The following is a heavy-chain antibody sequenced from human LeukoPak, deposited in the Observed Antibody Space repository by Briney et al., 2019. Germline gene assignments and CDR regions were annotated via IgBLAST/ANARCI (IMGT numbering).Heavy chain of an antibody. CDR3: ARDRVVRGASAFDI. CDR1: GFTFSNYA. D-gene: IGHD3-10*01. Sequence: LSCVASGFTFSNYAMSWVRQAPGKGLEWIGYIYYSGSTNYNPSLKSRVTISVDTSKNQFSLKLSSVTAADTAVYYCARDRVVRGASAFDIWGQGTMVTVSS. CDR2: IYYSGST. V-gene: IGHV4-59*01. J-gene: IGHJ3*02.